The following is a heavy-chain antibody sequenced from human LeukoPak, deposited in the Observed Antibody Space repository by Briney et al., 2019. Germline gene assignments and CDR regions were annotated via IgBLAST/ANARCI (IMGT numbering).Heavy chain of an antibody. CDR3: ARVVVVPAASYYFDY. Sequence: PSETLSLTCTVSGGSISSGGYYWSWIRQPPGKGLEWIGYIYHSGSTYYNPSLKSRVTISVDRSKNQFSLKLSSVTAADTAVYYCARVVVVPAASYYFDYWGQGTLVTVSS. D-gene: IGHD2-2*01. V-gene: IGHV4-30-2*01. J-gene: IGHJ4*02. CDR2: IYHSGST. CDR1: GGSISSGGYY.